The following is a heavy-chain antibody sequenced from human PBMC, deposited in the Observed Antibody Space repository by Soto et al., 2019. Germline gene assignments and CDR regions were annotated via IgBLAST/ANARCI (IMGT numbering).Heavy chain of an antibody. J-gene: IGHJ6*02. Sequence: ASVKVSCKSSGYRFETYAMSCVLQSPGQGLEWMGWIRAYNIDTYYAQKFQDRVTMTTDTSTGTAYMELRSLRSDDTAVYYCARGHGVIIGAMDVWGQGTTVTVSS. V-gene: IGHV1-18*01. CDR3: ARGHGVIIGAMDV. CDR1: GYRFETYA. D-gene: IGHD3-3*01. CDR2: IRAYNIDT.